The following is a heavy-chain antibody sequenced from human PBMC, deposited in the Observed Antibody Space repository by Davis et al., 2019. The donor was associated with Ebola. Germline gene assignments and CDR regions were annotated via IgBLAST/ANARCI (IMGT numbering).Heavy chain of an antibody. J-gene: IGHJ5*02. Sequence: GSLRLSCSVSGGSISSTSYYWGWIRQPPGKGLEWIGEIYHSGSTNYNPSLKSRVTISVDKSKNQFSLKLSSVTAADTAVYYCARSGLLWFGELLGGWFDPWGQGTLVTVSS. CDR1: GGSISSTSYY. V-gene: IGHV4-39*07. D-gene: IGHD3-10*01. CDR2: IYHSGST. CDR3: ARSGLLWFGELLGGWFDP.